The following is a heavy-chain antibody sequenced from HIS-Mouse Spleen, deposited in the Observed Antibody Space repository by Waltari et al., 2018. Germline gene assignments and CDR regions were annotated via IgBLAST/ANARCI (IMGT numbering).Heavy chain of an antibody. CDR1: GGPISRMSDY. D-gene: IGHD6-13*01. Sequence: QLQLQESGPGLVKPSDTLSLTCTVSGGPISRMSDYWGWIRQPPGKGLEWIGSIYYSGSTYYNPSLKSRVTISVDTSKNQFSLKLSSVTAADTAVYYCAREIPYSSSWYDWYFDLWGRGTLVTVSS. V-gene: IGHV4-39*07. J-gene: IGHJ2*01. CDR3: AREIPYSSSWYDWYFDL. CDR2: IYYSGST.